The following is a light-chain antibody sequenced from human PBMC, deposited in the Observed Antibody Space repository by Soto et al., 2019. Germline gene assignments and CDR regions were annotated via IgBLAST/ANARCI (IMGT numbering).Light chain of an antibody. CDR1: QSVSRSY. CDR3: QQYGGSPPIT. V-gene: IGKV3-20*01. J-gene: IGKJ5*01. Sequence: EIVLTQSPGTLSLSPGERATLSCRASQSVSRSYLAWYQQKPGQAPRLLIYGASSRATGIPDRFSGSGSGTDITLTISRLEPEDFTVYYCQQYGGSPPITFRQVTRLEIK. CDR2: GAS.